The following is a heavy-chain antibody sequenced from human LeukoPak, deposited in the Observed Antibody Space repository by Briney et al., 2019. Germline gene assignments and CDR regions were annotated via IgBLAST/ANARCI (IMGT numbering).Heavy chain of an antibody. D-gene: IGHD1-26*01. CDR3: ARVGARGFDY. CDR1: GYTFTGYY. J-gene: IGHJ4*02. CDR2: INPNSGGT. Sequence: HRASVTVSCKASGYTFTGYYMHWVRQAPGQGLEWMGWINPNSGGTNYAQKFQGRVTMTRDTSISTAYMELSRLRSDDTAVYYCARVGARGFDYWGQGTLVTVSS. V-gene: IGHV1-2*02.